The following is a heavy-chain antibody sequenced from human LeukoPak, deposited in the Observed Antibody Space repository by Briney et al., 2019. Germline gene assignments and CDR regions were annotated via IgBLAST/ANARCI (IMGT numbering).Heavy chain of an antibody. CDR3: ARAIRAPGTPENAFDI. J-gene: IGHJ3*02. V-gene: IGHV3-30*04. CDR1: GFTFSNYA. Sequence: GGSLRLSCAASGFTFSNYAMHWVRRAPGEGLEWVAVISRDGTDKYYADSVKGRLTISRDNSQSTLYLHMNSLSTGDTALYYCARAIRAPGTPENAFDIWGQGTMVTVSS. D-gene: IGHD6-13*01. CDR2: ISRDGTDK.